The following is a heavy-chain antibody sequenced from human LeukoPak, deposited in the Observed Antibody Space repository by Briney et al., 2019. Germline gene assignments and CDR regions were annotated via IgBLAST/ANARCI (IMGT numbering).Heavy chain of an antibody. CDR3: ARTTEGYCRGRSCYSYYYYMDV. Sequence: SETLSLTCTVSGGSISSGNYYWNWIRQPAGKGLEWIGRIYTSGSTNYNPSLKSRITISVDTSKNQFSLKLSSVTAADTAVYYCARTTEGYCRGRSCYSYYYYMDVWGKGTTVTVSS. J-gene: IGHJ6*03. V-gene: IGHV4-61*02. CDR1: GGSISSGNYY. D-gene: IGHD2-15*01. CDR2: IYTSGST.